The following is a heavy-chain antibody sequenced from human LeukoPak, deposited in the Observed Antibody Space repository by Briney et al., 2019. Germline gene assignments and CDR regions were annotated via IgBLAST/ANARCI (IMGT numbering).Heavy chain of an antibody. CDR2: INHSGST. CDR1: GGSFSGYY. J-gene: IGHJ4*02. Sequence: SETLSLTCAVYGGSFSGYYWSWIRQPPGKGLEWIGEINHSGSTNYNPSLKSRVTISVDTSKNQFSLKLSSVTAADTAVYYCARGANGDEYHFDYWGQGTLVTVSS. V-gene: IGHV4-34*01. CDR3: ARGANGDEYHFDY. D-gene: IGHD4-17*01.